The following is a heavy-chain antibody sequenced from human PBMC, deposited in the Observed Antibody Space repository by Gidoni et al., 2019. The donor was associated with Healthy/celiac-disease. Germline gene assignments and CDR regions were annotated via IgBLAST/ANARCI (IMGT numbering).Heavy chain of an antibody. CDR2: ISYDGSNK. V-gene: IGHV3-30-3*01. CDR3: ARDGRGVFDYGGNSGYFQH. D-gene: IGHD4-17*01. Sequence: QVQLVESGGGVVQPGRSLRLSCAASGFTFSSYAMHWVRQAPGKGLEWVAVISYDGSNKYYADSVKGRFTISRDNSKNTLYLQMNSLRAEDTAVYYCARDGRGVFDYGGNSGYFQHWGQGTLVTVSS. J-gene: IGHJ1*01. CDR1: GFTFSSYA.